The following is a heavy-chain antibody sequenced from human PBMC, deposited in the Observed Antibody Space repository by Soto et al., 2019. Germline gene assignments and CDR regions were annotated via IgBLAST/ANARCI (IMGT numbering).Heavy chain of an antibody. J-gene: IGHJ5*02. CDR2: INPSGRNI. CDR3: ARYSGWDSDNWFDP. CDR1: GFNYRSFV. Sequence: PAGSLRLFCVPSGFNYRSFVMNWTRQGPGKGPEWIAVINPSGRNISYEDSVKGRFNISRDNAENSVYLQMSSLRGEEAAMYYCARYSGWDSDNWFDPWGQGTLVTVSS. D-gene: IGHD6-19*01. V-gene: IGHV3-21*06.